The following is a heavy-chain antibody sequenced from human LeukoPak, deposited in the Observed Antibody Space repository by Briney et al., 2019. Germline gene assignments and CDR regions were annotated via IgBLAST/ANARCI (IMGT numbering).Heavy chain of an antibody. CDR3: ARIYCGGDCYLGY. CDR2: IYPGDSDT. J-gene: IGHJ4*02. CDR1: GYSFNTYW. V-gene: IGHV5-51*01. Sequence: GESLKISCKGYGYSFNTYWIGWVRQMPGKGLEWMGIIYPGDSDTRYSPSFQGQVTISADKSISTAYLQWSSLKASDTAMYYCARIYCGGDCYLGYWGQGTLVTVSS. D-gene: IGHD2-21*02.